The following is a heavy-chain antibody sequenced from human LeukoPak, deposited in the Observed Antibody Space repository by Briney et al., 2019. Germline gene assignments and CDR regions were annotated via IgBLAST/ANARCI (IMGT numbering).Heavy chain of an antibody. J-gene: IGHJ4*02. Sequence: SETLSLTCTVSGGSISSSSYYWGWIRQPPGKGLEWIGSIYYSGSTYYNPSLKSRVTVSVDTSKNQFSLKLSSVTAADTAVYYCARHYKVGGFSVAAAVDYFDYWGQGTLVTVSS. CDR2: IYYSGST. V-gene: IGHV4-39*01. CDR1: GGSISSSSYY. D-gene: IGHD6-13*01. CDR3: ARHYKVGGFSVAAAVDYFDY.